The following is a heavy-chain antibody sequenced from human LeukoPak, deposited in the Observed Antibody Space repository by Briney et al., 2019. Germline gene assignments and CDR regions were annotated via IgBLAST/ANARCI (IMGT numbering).Heavy chain of an antibody. J-gene: IGHJ4*02. D-gene: IGHD5-18*01. CDR1: GYTFTSYW. Sequence: GESLKISCKGSGYTFTSYWIGWVRQMPGKGPEWMGIIYPDDSDTRYSPSFHGQVTISADKSNSTAYLQWSSLKASDTAMYYCARLVGGSNYGLFDYWGQGTLVTVSS. V-gene: IGHV5-51*01. CDR3: ARLVGGSNYGLFDY. CDR2: IYPDDSDT.